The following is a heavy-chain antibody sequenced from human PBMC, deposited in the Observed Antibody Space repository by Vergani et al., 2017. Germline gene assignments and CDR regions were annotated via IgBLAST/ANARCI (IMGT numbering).Heavy chain of an antibody. CDR1: GFTFSSYS. J-gene: IGHJ6*02. Sequence: EVQLVESGGGLVKPGGSLRLSCAASGFTFSSYSMNWVRQAPGKGLEWVSSISSSSSYIYYADSVKGRFTISRDNAKNSLYLQMNSLRSEDTAVYYCARDGGPQRIAVAGTSDYYYGMDVWGQGTTVTVSS. D-gene: IGHD6-19*01. CDR3: ARDGGPQRIAVAGTSDYYYGMDV. CDR2: ISSSSSYI. V-gene: IGHV3-21*04.